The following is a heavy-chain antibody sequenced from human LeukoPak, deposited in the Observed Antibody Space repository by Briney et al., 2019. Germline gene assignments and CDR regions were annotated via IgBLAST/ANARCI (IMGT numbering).Heavy chain of an antibody. CDR2: IYYSGST. CDR3: ARQRQTTLDARDGYNLSFDY. V-gene: IGHV4-39*01. Sequence: PSETLSLTCTVSGGSISSSSYYWGWIRQPPGKGLEWIGTIYYSGSTYYNPSLKSRVTISVDTSKNQFSLKLSSVTAADTAVYYCARQRQTTLDARDGYNLSFDYWGQGTLVTVSS. D-gene: IGHD5-24*01. J-gene: IGHJ4*02. CDR1: GGSISSSSYY.